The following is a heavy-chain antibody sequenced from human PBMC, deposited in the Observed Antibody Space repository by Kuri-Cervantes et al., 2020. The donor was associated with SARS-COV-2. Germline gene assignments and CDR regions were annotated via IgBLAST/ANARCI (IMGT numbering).Heavy chain of an antibody. D-gene: IGHD1-1*01. CDR2: ISSSGSTI. CDR3: AKLSNWDDAFDI. Sequence: GESLKISCAASGFTFSNAWMSWIRQAPGKGLEWVSYISSSGSTIYYADSVKGRFTISRDNAKNSLYLQMNNLRAEDTAVYYCAKLSNWDDAFDIWGQGTMVTVSS. V-gene: IGHV3-11*04. J-gene: IGHJ3*02. CDR1: GFTFSNAW.